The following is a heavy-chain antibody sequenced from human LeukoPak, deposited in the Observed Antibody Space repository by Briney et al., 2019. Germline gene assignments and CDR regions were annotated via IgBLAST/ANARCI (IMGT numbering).Heavy chain of an antibody. CDR3: ARLSATVTTIFDY. V-gene: IGHV4-59*01. CDR2: ISYSGST. J-gene: IGHJ4*02. CDR1: GGSISNYY. D-gene: IGHD4-17*01. Sequence: PSETLSLTCTASGGSISNYYWSWIRQPPGKGLEWIGYISYSGSTNYNPSLKSRVTISVDSSKNQFSLKLSSVTAADTAVYYCARLSATVTTIFDYWGQGTLVTVSS.